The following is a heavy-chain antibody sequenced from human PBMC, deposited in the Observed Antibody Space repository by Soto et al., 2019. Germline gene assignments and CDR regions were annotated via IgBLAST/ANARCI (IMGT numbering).Heavy chain of an antibody. CDR3: ARHPGSTSRLVYGMDV. CDR2: IIPFFGTT. J-gene: IGHJ6*02. V-gene: IGHV1-69*06. D-gene: IGHD2-2*01. CDR1: GGPFSSYA. Sequence: QVQLVQSGAEVKKPGSSVKVSCKASGGPFSSYAISWVRQAPGQGLEWMGGIIPFFGTTNYAQKFQDRVTITADKSTNTAHMELRSLIYADTAVYYCARHPGSTSRLVYGMDVWGQGTTVTVSS.